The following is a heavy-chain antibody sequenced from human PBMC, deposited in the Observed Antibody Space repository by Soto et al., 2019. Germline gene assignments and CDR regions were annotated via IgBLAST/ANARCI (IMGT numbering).Heavy chain of an antibody. CDR1: GGSISSYY. J-gene: IGHJ6*03. CDR2: IYYSGST. V-gene: IGHV4-59*01. CDR3: ARGPPPAVFVVVVAATNYYYRAV. D-gene: IGHD2-15*01. Sequence: PSETLSLTCTVSGGSISSYYWSWIRQPPGKGLEWIGYIYYSGSTNYNPSLKSRVTISVDTSKNQFSLKLSSVTAADTAVYYCARGPPPAVFVVVVAATNYYYRAVWGKGTRVTVSS.